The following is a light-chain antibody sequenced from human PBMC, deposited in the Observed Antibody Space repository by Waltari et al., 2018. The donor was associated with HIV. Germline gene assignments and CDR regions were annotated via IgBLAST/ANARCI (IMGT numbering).Light chain of an antibody. Sequence: SVLTQPPSASGTPGQRVTISCSGSSSNIGSHYVFWYQQLPGTAPKLLMHRNHQRPAGVPDRCSDSTSGTSASLAISGLRSEYEADYYCATWDDSLSGVLFGGGTKLTVL. V-gene: IGLV1-47*01. J-gene: IGLJ2*01. CDR3: ATWDDSLSGVL. CDR1: SSNIGSHY. CDR2: RNH.